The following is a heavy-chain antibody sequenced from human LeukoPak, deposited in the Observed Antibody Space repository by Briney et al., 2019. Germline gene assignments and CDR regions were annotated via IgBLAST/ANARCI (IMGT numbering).Heavy chain of an antibody. CDR2: IYHSGST. CDR3: ARVLTPNYYDSSGYYYWFDP. D-gene: IGHD3-22*01. Sequence: SETLSLTCAVSGGSISSGGYSWSWIRQPPGKGLEWSGYIYHSGSTYYNPSLKSRVTISVDRSKNQFSLKLSSVTAADTAVYYCARVLTPNYYDSSGYYYWFDPWGQGTLVTVSS. V-gene: IGHV4-30-2*01. CDR1: GGSISSGGYS. J-gene: IGHJ5*02.